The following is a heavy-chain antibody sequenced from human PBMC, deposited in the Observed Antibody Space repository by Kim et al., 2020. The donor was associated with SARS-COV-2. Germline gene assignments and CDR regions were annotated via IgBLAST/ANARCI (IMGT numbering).Heavy chain of an antibody. V-gene: IGHV3-13*01. D-gene: IGHD3-3*01. Sequence: GGSLRLSCATSGFTFGSYDMPWVRQATGKGLEWVSTLAAAGDTSYPASLKGRFTISRDNAKNSMYLQMDSLIVGDKVVYYCARDLTGFRWCYPSSQGPL. J-gene: IGHJ5*02. CDR1: GFTFGSYD. CDR3: ARDLTGFRWCYP. CDR2: LAAAGDT.